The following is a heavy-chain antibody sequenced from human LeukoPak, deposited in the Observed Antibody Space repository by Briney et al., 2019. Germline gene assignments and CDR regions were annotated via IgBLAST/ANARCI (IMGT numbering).Heavy chain of an antibody. Sequence: SVKVSGKASGGTFCSYAISWVRQAPGQGLEWMGRIIPIFGTANYAQKFQGRVTITTDESTSTAYMELSSLRSEDTAVYYCARDSSSWYFDYWGQGTLVTVSS. CDR2: IIPIFGTA. V-gene: IGHV1-69*05. CDR1: GGTFCSYA. J-gene: IGHJ4*02. D-gene: IGHD6-13*01. CDR3: ARDSSSWYFDY.